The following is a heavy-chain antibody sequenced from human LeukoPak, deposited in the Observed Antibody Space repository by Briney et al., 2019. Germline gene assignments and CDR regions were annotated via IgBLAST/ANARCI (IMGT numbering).Heavy chain of an antibody. CDR2: IGPNSGGT. Sequence: ASVKVSCKASGYTFTGYYIHWVRQAPGQGLDWMGWIGPNSGGTKYAQKFQGRVTMTRATSISTAYMELTRLRSDDTAVYYCARGLGRYCSGGTCYSSYFDYWGQGTLVTVSS. CDR3: ARGLGRYCSGGTCYSSYFDY. V-gene: IGHV1-2*02. D-gene: IGHD2-15*01. CDR1: GYTFTGYY. J-gene: IGHJ4*02.